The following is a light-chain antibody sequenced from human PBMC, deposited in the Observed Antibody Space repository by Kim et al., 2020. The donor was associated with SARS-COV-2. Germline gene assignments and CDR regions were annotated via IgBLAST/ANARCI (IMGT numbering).Light chain of an antibody. Sequence: EIVLTQSPGTLSFSPGERVTLSCRASQTVGGNFLAWYQHRFGQPPRLLVYGASSRPSGISDRFSGSGSGTDFTLTISRLEPEDAAMYYCQQLGGAPEMTFGQGTRLEIK. CDR2: GAS. CDR1: QTVGGNF. J-gene: IGKJ5*01. V-gene: IGKV3-20*01. CDR3: QQLGGAPEMT.